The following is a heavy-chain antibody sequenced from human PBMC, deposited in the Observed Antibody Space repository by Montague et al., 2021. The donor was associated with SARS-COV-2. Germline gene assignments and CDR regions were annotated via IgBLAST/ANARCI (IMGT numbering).Heavy chain of an antibody. Sequence: SETLSLTCTVSGGSLSSYYWSWIRQPPGKGLEWIGYIYYSGSTNYNPSLKSRVTISVDTSNNQFSLKLISVTAADTAAYYCARGPTNNIGMVATRLDYWGQGTLVTVSS. CDR3: ARGPTNNIGMVATRLDY. V-gene: IGHV4-59*12. J-gene: IGHJ4*02. CDR2: IYYSGST. CDR1: GGSLSSYY. D-gene: IGHD5-12*01.